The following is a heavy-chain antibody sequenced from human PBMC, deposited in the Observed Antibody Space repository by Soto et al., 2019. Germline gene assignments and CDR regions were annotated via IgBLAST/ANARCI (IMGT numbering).Heavy chain of an antibody. V-gene: IGHV4-39*02. J-gene: IGHJ4*02. D-gene: IGHD6-6*01. CDR3: AREYSSSSRPDY. Sequence: SETVSLTCTVSGGSIGSSTYYWGWIRQPPGKGLEWIGNIYYRGSTFYNPSLKSRVTISVDTSKNQFSLQLSSVTAADTAVYYCAREYSSSSRPDYWGQGTPVTVSS. CDR2: IYYRGST. CDR1: GGSIGSSTYY.